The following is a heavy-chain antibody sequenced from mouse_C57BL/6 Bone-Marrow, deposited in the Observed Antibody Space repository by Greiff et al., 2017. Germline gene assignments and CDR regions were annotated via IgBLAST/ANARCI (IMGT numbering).Heavy chain of an antibody. V-gene: IGHV14-4*01. J-gene: IGHJ3*01. Sequence: EVQLQQSGAELVRPGASVKLSCTASGFNIKDDYMHWVKQRPEQGLEWIGWIDPENGDTEYASKFQGKATITADTSSNTAYLQLSSLTSEDTAVDYCTPYDYDRGFAYWGQGTLVTVSA. CDR1: GFNIKDDY. CDR2: IDPENGDT. D-gene: IGHD2-4*01. CDR3: TPYDYDRGFAY.